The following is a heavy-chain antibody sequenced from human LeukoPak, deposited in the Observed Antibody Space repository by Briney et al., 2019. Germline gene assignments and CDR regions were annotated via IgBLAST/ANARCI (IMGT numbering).Heavy chain of an antibody. CDR2: IYYSGST. J-gene: IGHJ4*02. V-gene: IGHV4-39*07. D-gene: IGHD6-19*01. CDR3: ARVTAIAVAGTLDY. Sequence: SETLSLTCTVSGGSISSSSYYWGWIRQPPGKGLEWIGSIYYSGSTYYNPSLKSRVTISVDTSKNQFSLKLNSVTAADTAVYYCARVTAIAVAGTLDYWGQGTLVTVSS. CDR1: GGSISSSSYY.